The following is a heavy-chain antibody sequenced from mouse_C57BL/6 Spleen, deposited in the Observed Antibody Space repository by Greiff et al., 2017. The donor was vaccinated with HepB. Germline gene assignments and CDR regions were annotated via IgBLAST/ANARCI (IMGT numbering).Heavy chain of an antibody. CDR2: INPGSGGT. Sequence: VKVVESGAELVRPGTSVKVSCKASGYAFTNYLIEWVKQRPGQGLEWIGVINPGSGGTNYNEKFKGKATLTADKSSSTAYMQLSSLTSEDSAVYFCARKDFWGFDYWGQGTTLTVSS. J-gene: IGHJ2*01. V-gene: IGHV1-54*01. CDR1: GYAFTNYL. CDR3: ARKDFWGFDY.